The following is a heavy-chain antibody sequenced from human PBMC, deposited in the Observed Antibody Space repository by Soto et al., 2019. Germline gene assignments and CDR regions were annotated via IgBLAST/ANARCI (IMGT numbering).Heavy chain of an antibody. CDR3: ARGYCSGGSCYSAHYFDY. V-gene: IGHV5-51*01. CDR1: GYSFTSYW. CDR2: IYPGDSDT. D-gene: IGHD2-15*01. J-gene: IGHJ4*02. Sequence: PGESLKISCKGSGYSFTSYWIGWVRQMPGKGLEWMGIIYPGDSDTRYSPSFRGQVTISADKSISTAYLQWSSLKASDTAMYYCARGYCSGGSCYSAHYFDYWGQGTLVTVSS.